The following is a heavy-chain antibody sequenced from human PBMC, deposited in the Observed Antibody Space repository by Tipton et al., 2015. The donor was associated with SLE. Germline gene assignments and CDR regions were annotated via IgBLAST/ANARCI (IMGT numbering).Heavy chain of an antibody. CDR3: ARDRTRAVY. Sequence: SLRLSCVASEFTFSDYWMSWIRQAPGKGLEWVASIKQDGSEMYYVDSVKGRFIISRDNAKSSLYLQMNSLRGEDTAVYYCARDRTRAVYWGQGALVTVSS. CDR1: EFTFSDYW. V-gene: IGHV3-7*01. CDR2: IKQDGSEM. J-gene: IGHJ4*02.